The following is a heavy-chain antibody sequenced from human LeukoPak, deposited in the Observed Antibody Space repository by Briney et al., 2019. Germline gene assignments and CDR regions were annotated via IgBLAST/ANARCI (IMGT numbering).Heavy chain of an antibody. V-gene: IGHV1-46*01. Sequence: ASVKVSCKASGYTFTSYYMHWVRPAPGQGLAWMGIINPSGGSTSYAQKFQGRVTMTRDTSTSTVYMELSSLRSEDTAVYYCARVSVVATIWGAFDYWGQGTLVTVSS. D-gene: IGHD5-12*01. CDR3: ARVSVVATIWGAFDY. J-gene: IGHJ4*02. CDR2: INPSGGST. CDR1: GYTFTSYY.